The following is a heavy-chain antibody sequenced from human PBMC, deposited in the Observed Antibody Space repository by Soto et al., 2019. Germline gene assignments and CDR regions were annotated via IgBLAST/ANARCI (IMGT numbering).Heavy chain of an antibody. Sequence: GGSLRLSCAASGFTFSSYGMRWVRQAPGKGLEWVAVIWYDGSNKYYADSVKGRFTISRDNSKNTLYLQMNSLRAEDTAVYYCARDKVKTTMVRGDTVYYYYMDVWGKGTTVTVSS. D-gene: IGHD3-10*01. CDR3: ARDKVKTTMVRGDTVYYYYMDV. CDR1: GFTFSSYG. J-gene: IGHJ6*03. CDR2: IWYDGSNK. V-gene: IGHV3-33*01.